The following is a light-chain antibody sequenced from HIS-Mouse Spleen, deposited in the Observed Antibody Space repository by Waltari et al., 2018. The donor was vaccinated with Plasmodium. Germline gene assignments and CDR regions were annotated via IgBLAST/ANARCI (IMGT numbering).Light chain of an antibody. CDR2: QDS. CDR3: QVWDSSTVV. Sequence: SYELTQPPSVSVSPGQTASITCSGDKLGSKYACWYPQKPGQSPVLVIYQDSKLPSGIPERFSGSNSGNTATLTISRAQAGDEADYYCQVWDSSTVVFGGGTKLTVL. J-gene: IGLJ2*01. V-gene: IGLV3-1*01. CDR1: KLGSKY.